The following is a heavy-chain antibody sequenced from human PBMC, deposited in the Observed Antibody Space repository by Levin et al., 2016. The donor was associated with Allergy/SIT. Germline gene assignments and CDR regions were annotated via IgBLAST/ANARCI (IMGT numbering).Heavy chain of an antibody. Sequence: GGSLRLSCAASGFTFSTYGMHWVRQAPGKGLEWVAVISYDGSNKYYADSVKGRFTISRDNSKNTLYLQMNSLRPEDTAVFYCAKDGSGYLNHQYYGMDVWGQGTTVTVSS. J-gene: IGHJ6*02. CDR1: GFTFSTYG. CDR2: ISYDGSNK. D-gene: IGHD3-22*01. V-gene: IGHV3-30*18. CDR3: AKDGSGYLNHQYYGMDV.